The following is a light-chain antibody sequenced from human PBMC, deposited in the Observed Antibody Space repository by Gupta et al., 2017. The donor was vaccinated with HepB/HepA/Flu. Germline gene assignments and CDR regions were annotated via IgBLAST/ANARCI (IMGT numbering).Light chain of an antibody. CDR1: QSVLYSSNNKNY. CDR2: WAS. V-gene: IGKV4-1*01. J-gene: IGKJ1*01. CDR3: QQYYSTPWT. Sequence: DIVMIQSPDSPAVSLCERATFNCKSSQSVLYSSNNKNYLAWYQQKPGQPPKLLIYWASTRESGVPDRFSGSGSGTDFTLTISSLQAEDVAVYYCQQYYSTPWTFGQGTKVEIK.